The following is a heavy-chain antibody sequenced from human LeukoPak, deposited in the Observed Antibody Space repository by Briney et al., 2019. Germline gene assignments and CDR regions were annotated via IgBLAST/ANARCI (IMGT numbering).Heavy chain of an antibody. CDR3: ARSRDYYDSSGYFVLGY. Sequence: GGSLRLSCAASGFTFSDYYMGWIRQAPGKGLEWVSYISSSSSYTNYADSVKGRFTISRDNAKNSLYLQMNSLRAEDTAVYYCARSRDYYDSSGYFVLGYWGQGTLVTVSS. J-gene: IGHJ4*02. D-gene: IGHD3-22*01. CDR1: GFTFSDYY. CDR2: ISSSSSYT. V-gene: IGHV3-11*06.